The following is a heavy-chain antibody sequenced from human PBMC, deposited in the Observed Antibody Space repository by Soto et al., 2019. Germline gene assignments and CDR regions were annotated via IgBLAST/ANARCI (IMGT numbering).Heavy chain of an antibody. J-gene: IGHJ6*02. V-gene: IGHV3-13*04. CDR1: GFTFSSYD. Sequence: EVQLVESGGGLVQPGGSLRLSCAASGFTFSSYDMHWVRQATGKGLEWVSAIGTAGDTYYPGSVKGRFTISRENAKNSLYLQMNSLRAGDTAVYYCARDIAVGGRPRGPHGMDVWGQGTTVTVSS. CDR2: IGTAGDT. CDR3: ARDIAVGGRPRGPHGMDV. D-gene: IGHD6-19*01.